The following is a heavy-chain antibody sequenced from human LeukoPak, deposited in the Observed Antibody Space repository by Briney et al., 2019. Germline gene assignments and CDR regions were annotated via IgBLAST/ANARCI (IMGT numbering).Heavy chain of an antibody. CDR2: IKQDGSQK. CDR3: VKEVHGESRPDS. D-gene: IGHD3-10*01. J-gene: IGHJ5*01. CDR1: GFTFSSYA. V-gene: IGHV3-7*01. Sequence: GGSLRLSCAASGFTFSSYAMNWVRQFPGKGLEWLANIKQDGSQKYYVDSVKGRFTISRDNAKNTLYLQMNSLRVEDTAVYYCVKEVHGESRPDSWGQGTLVTVSS.